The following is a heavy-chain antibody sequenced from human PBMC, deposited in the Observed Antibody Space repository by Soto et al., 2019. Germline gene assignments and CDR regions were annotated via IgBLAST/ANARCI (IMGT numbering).Heavy chain of an antibody. CDR1: GFSLSTSGVG. V-gene: IGHV2-5*01. CDR3: ARGLATLPVFAFDI. CDR2: IYWSGDE. D-gene: IGHD6-6*01. J-gene: IGHJ3*02. Sequence: GPTLANPTQTLTLTCSFSGFSLSTSGVGVGWIRQSPGKALEWLALIYWSGDEHYRPSLKSRLSIIKDTSKNHVVLIMTDMDPVDTATYYCARGLATLPVFAFDIWGQGTMVTVSS.